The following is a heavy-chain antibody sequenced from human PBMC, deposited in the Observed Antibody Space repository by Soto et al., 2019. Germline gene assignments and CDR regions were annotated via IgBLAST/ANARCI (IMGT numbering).Heavy chain of an antibody. CDR3: ARLQREYYFDY. Sequence: QLHLQETGPGLVKPSETLSLTCTVSGASINSNNYYWGWVRQPPGKGLEWIGSIYFSGATYYNPSLKSRVTISVDTSKIQFSLRLNSVTAADAAVYYCARLQREYYFDYWGPGTLVTVSS. J-gene: IGHJ4*02. V-gene: IGHV4-39*01. CDR1: GASINSNNYY. CDR2: IYFSGAT.